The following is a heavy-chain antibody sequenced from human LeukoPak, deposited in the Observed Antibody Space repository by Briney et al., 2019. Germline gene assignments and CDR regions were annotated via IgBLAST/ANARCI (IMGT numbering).Heavy chain of an antibody. Sequence: GGSLRLSCAASGFTFSRYWMHWVRQAPGKGLVWVSRINTDGSSTSYADSVKGRFTISRDDAKNTLYLQMNSLRVEDTAVYYCTRGYPIFDYWGQGTLVTVSS. CDR1: GFTFSRYW. V-gene: IGHV3-74*01. CDR2: INTDGSST. CDR3: TRGYPIFDY. J-gene: IGHJ4*02. D-gene: IGHD3-16*02.